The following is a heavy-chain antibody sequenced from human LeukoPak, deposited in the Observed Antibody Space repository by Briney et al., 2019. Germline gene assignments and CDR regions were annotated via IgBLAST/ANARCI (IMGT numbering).Heavy chain of an antibody. Sequence: GGSLRLSCAASGFTVSSNSMSWVRQAPGKGLEWVSVIYSGGNTYYADSVKGRFTISRDNAKNSLYLQMNSLRAEDTAVYYCARDKQVPAAMWGVHDYWGQGTLVTVSS. J-gene: IGHJ4*02. V-gene: IGHV3-66*01. CDR3: ARDKQVPAAMWGVHDY. D-gene: IGHD2-2*01. CDR2: IYSGGNT. CDR1: GFTVSSNS.